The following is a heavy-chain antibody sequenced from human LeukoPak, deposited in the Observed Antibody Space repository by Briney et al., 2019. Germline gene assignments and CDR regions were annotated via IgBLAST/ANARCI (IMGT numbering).Heavy chain of an antibody. CDR2: IKDGGFT. CDR3: AREQMSDAFDI. Sequence: SETLSLTCAVYGGSFSGYYWSWIRQPPGKGLEWIGEIKDGGFTNYNPSLKSRVTMSSDTSKNQFSLQLTSMTAADTAVYYCAREQMSDAFDIWGQGTMVTVSS. J-gene: IGHJ3*02. V-gene: IGHV4-34*01. CDR1: GGSFSGYY.